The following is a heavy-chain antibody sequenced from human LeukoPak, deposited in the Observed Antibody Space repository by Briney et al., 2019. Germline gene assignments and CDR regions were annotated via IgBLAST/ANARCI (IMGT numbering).Heavy chain of an antibody. Sequence: SETLSLTCTVSGGSISSGDYYWSWIRQPPGKGLEWIGYIYYSGSTYYNPPLKSRVTISADTSKNQFSLKLSSVTAADTAVYYCSRDSSGYYGELRYGMDVWGQGTTVTVSS. CDR1: GGSISSGDYY. CDR3: SRDSSGYYGELRYGMDV. CDR2: IYYSGST. J-gene: IGHJ6*02. V-gene: IGHV4-30-4*01. D-gene: IGHD3-22*01.